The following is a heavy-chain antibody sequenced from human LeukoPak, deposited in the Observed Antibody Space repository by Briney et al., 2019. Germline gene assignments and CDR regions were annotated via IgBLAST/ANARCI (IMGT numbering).Heavy chain of an antibody. CDR1: GRSVSSLY. V-gene: IGHV4-4*07. CDR2: IYTSGRT. D-gene: IGHD1-26*01. J-gene: IGHJ5*02. Sequence: SETLSLKCTVSGRSVSSLYWSWIRQPAGKGREGIGRIYTSGRTNYNPSLTSRVTMSVDTSKNQFSLKLSSVTAADTAVYYCARDGTSGSYSDWFDPWGQGTLVTVSA. CDR3: ARDGTSGSYSDWFDP.